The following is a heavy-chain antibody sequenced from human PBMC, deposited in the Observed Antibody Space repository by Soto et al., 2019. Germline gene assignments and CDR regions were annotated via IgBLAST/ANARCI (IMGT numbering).Heavy chain of an antibody. J-gene: IGHJ5*02. CDR3: ASTLYSSGWYDN. CDR2: IFYSGTT. V-gene: IGHV4-39*01. CDR1: GGSFSSSSYY. D-gene: IGHD6-19*01. Sequence: QLQLQESGPRLVKPSETLSLTCTVSGGSFSSSSYYWGWIRQPPGKGLEWIGSIFYSGTTNYNPSLESRVTISVDTAKNQFSQNLGSVTAADTAIYYCASTLYSSGWYDNWGQGTLVTV.